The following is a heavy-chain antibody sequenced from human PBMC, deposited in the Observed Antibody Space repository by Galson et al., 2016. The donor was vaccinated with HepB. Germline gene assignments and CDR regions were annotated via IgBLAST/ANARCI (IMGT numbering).Heavy chain of an antibody. CDR2: ISYSGNT. CDR3: ARADYGDDSGVAFDI. D-gene: IGHD4-23*01. V-gene: IGHV4-31*03. Sequence: TLSLTCSVSGDSISSASYYWTWIRQHPGKGLEWIGDISYSGNTYYNPSLKSRVTISLHTSKNHFSLKLTSVTAADTAVYSCARADYGDDSGVAFDIWGQGTMVTASS. CDR1: GDSISSASYY. J-gene: IGHJ3*02.